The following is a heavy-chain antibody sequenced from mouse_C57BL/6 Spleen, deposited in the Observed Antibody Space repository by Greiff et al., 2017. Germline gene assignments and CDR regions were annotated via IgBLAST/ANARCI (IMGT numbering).Heavy chain of an antibody. CDR3: ARSVKGYYYAMDY. Sequence: VQLQQPGTELVKPGASVKLSCKASGYTFTSYWMHWVKQRPGQGLEWIGNINPSNGGTKYNEKFKSKATLTVAKSSSTAYMPLSSLTSEDSAVYYGARSVKGYYYAMDYWGQGTSVTVSS. V-gene: IGHV1-53*01. CDR1: GYTFTSYW. D-gene: IGHD1-3*01. J-gene: IGHJ4*01. CDR2: INPSNGGT.